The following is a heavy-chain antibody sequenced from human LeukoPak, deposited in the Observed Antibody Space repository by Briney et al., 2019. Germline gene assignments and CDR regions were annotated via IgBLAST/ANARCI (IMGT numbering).Heavy chain of an antibody. CDR2: ISPSGAST. Sequence: ASVKVSCKASGYAFTRYYMHWVRQAPGQGLEWMGIISPSGASTSYAQKFQGRVTMTRDTSTSTVYMELSSLRSEDTAVYYCTRGGYGGPRVAFDYWGQGTLVTVSS. J-gene: IGHJ4*02. CDR1: GYAFTRYY. D-gene: IGHD1-1*01. CDR3: TRGGYGGPRVAFDY. V-gene: IGHV1-46*01.